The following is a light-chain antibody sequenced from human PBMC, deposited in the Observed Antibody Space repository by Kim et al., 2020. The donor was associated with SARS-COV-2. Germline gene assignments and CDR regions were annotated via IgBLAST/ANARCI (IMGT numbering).Light chain of an antibody. J-gene: IGLJ3*02. CDR3: LLNFGDTWV. V-gene: IGLV7-43*01. CDR1: TGAVTSAYY. CDR2: STS. Sequence: PGGPVTLPCASTTGAVTSAYYANWFQQTPGQAPRSLLYSTSPKPSWPPARFSGSLLGAKAALTLSGVKPEAEAEYYCLLNFGDTWVFGGGTKLTVL.